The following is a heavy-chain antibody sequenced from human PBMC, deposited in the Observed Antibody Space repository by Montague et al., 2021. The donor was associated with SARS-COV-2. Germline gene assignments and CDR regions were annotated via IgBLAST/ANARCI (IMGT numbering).Heavy chain of an antibody. CDR1: GGSISGYY. V-gene: IGHV4-34*01. CDR2: INHSGST. Sequence: SETLSLTCAVYGGSISGYYWSWIRQPPGKGLEWIGEINHSGSTNYNPSLKSRVTITVDTSKNQFSLKLSSVTAADTDVYYCARGPGVVIKLAIYDYYGMDVWGQGTTVTVSS. CDR3: ARGPGVVIKLAIYDYYGMDV. D-gene: IGHD3-3*01. J-gene: IGHJ6*02.